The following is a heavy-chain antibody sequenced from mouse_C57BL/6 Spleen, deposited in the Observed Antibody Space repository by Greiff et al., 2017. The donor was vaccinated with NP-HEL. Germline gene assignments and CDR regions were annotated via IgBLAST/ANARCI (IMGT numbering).Heavy chain of an antibody. CDR3: ARATTVVAPSYYFDY. D-gene: IGHD1-1*01. J-gene: IGHJ2*01. CDR2: IYPGDGDT. Sequence: VQLQQSGAELVKPGASVKISCKASGYAFSSYWMNWVKQRPGKGLEWIGQIYPGDGDTNYNGKFKGKATLTADKSSSTAYMQLSSPTSEDSAVYFGARATTVVAPSYYFDYWGQGTTLTVSS. CDR1: GYAFSSYW. V-gene: IGHV1-80*01.